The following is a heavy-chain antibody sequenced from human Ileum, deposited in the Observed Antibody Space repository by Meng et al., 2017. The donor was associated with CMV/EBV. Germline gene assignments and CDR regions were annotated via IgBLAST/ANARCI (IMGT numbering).Heavy chain of an antibody. Sequence: QVTLQQSGPGLVNTSQTLLLTGAISGDSVSSTTVTWNWIRQSPSRGLEWLGRTYYRSKWFNDYALSVRGRITINPDISKNQLSLQLNSVTPEDTAVYYCVRLTGNSWLDYWGRGTLVTVSS. CDR3: VRLTGNSWLDY. CDR1: GDSVSSTTVT. J-gene: IGHJ4*02. V-gene: IGHV6-1*01. CDR2: TYYRSKWFN. D-gene: IGHD6-13*01.